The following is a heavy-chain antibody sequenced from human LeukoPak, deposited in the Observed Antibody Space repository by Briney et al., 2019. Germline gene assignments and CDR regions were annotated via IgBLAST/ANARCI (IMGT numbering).Heavy chain of an antibody. CDR2: IYSSGST. D-gene: IGHD6-19*01. J-gene: IGHJ5*02. Sequence: SETLSLTCSVSGGSISNSYWSWIRQPAGKGLEWIGRIYSSGSTSYNPSLRSRVSMSVDTSKNQFSLNLSSVTAADTAVYYCARESSGWYFNWFDPWGQGTLVTVSS. CDR3: ARESSGWYFNWFDP. V-gene: IGHV4-4*07. CDR1: GGSISNSY.